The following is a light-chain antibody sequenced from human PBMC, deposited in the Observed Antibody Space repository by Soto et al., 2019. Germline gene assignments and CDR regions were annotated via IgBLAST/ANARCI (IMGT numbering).Light chain of an antibody. CDR2: GAS. V-gene: IGKV3-20*01. J-gene: IGKJ1*01. CDR3: QQYGTSPPGT. CDR1: QSVSSN. Sequence: EIVMTHSPATLSVSPLERATLSCRASQSVSSNLAWYQQKPGQAPRLLIHGASSRATGIPDRFSGSGSGTDFTLTISRLEPEDFAVYYCQQYGTSPPGTFGQGTKVDIK.